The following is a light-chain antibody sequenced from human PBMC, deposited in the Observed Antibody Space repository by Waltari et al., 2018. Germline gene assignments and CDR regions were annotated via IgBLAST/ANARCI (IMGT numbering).Light chain of an antibody. Sequence: DIQLTQSPSTLSASIGDKVTITCRASRSVDTWLAWYQQRPGTPPKFLIYDASSLENGVPSRFSGSGSGTEFTLSITSLQPEDVAVYYCQQYYSPPLTFGQGTRLEI. CDR2: DAS. CDR1: RSVDTW. CDR3: QQYYSPPLT. J-gene: IGKJ5*01. V-gene: IGKV1-5*01.